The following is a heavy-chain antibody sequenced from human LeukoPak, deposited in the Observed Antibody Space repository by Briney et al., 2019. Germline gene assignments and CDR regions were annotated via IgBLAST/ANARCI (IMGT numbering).Heavy chain of an antibody. CDR2: VNPNSGGT. CDR1: GYTFTGYY. CDR3: ARVPRRGYEVNWFDP. D-gene: IGHD5-12*01. J-gene: IGHJ5*02. V-gene: IGHV1-2*02. Sequence: ASVKVSCKASGYTFTGYYMHWVRQAPGQGLEWMGWVNPNSGGTNYAQKFQGRATMTRDTSISTAYMELSRLRSDDTAVYYCARVPRRGYEVNWFDPWGQGTLVTVSS.